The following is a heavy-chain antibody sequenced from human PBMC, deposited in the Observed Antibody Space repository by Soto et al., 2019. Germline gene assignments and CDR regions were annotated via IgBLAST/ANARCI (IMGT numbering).Heavy chain of an antibody. CDR3: ARSDRGRYNWFDP. CDR1: GGSVSSYY. J-gene: IGHJ5*02. CDR2: IYYSGST. D-gene: IGHD6-25*01. Sequence: PSETLSLTCTVSGGSVSSYYWSWIRQPPGKGLEWIGYIYYSGSTNYNPSLKSRVTISVDTSKNQFSLKLSSVTAADTAVYYCARSDRGRYNWFDPWGQGTLVTVSS. V-gene: IGHV4-59*02.